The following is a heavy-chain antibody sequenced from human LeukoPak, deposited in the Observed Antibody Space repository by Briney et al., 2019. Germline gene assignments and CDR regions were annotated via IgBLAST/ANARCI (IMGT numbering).Heavy chain of an antibody. CDR3: AREGSVGVAGLGYY. D-gene: IGHD6-19*01. CDR1: GGTFSNYG. CDR2: ISPILGIT. J-gene: IGHJ4*02. V-gene: IGHV1-69*04. Sequence: SVKVSCKASGGTFSNYGISWVRHAPGQGLEWMGRISPILGITNYARKFQDRVTLTADISTSTAYMELNSLTSDDTAVYYCAREGSVGVAGLGYYWGQGTLVTVSS.